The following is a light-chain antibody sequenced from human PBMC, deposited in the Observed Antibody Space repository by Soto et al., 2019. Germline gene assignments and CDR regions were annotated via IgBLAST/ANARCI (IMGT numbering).Light chain of an antibody. CDR3: QQANRFPLT. J-gene: IGKJ4*01. CDR1: QGITNW. CDR2: AAS. Sequence: DIRMTQSPSAVSASVGDTVNITCRASQGITNWLAWYQQKPGTATKLLIYAASGLPSGVPSRFSGSGSGTDFTLTISSLQPEDFATYYCQQANRFPLTFGGGTKVDI. V-gene: IGKV1-12*01.